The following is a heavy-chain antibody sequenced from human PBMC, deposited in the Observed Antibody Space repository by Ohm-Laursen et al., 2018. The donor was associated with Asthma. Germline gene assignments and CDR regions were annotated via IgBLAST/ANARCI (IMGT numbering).Heavy chain of an antibody. CDR3: ARDHSSGYYRFDYFDY. CDR2: ISYDGSNK. D-gene: IGHD3-22*01. CDR1: GFTFDIYA. J-gene: IGHJ4*02. Sequence: SLRLSCTASGFTFDIYAMDWVRQAPGKGLEWVAVISYDGSNKYYADSVKGRFTISKDNSKNTLYLQMNSLRAEDAAVYYCARDHSSGYYRFDYFDYWGQGTLVTVSS. V-gene: IGHV3-30-3*01.